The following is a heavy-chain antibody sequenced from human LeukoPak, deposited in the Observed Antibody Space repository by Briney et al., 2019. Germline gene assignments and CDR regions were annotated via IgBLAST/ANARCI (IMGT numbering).Heavy chain of an antibody. J-gene: IGHJ4*02. Sequence: GESLKISCKGSGYSFTSYWIGWVRQMPGKGLEWMGIISPGDSDTRYSPSFQGQVTISADKSISTAYLQWNSLKASDTPMFYCARLSSSWDFDYWGQGTLVTVSS. CDR1: GYSFTSYW. CDR3: ARLSSSWDFDY. CDR2: ISPGDSDT. V-gene: IGHV5-51*01. D-gene: IGHD6-13*01.